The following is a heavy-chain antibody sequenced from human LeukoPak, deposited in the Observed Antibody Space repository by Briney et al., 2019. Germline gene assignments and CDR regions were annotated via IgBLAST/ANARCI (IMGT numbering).Heavy chain of an antibody. V-gene: IGHV3-23*01. CDR3: AKDFGVHYYGSGSYGFGY. Sequence: PGGSLRLSCAASGFTFSSYVMHWVRQAPGKGLEWVSAISGSGGSTYYADSVKGRFTISRDNSKNTLYLQMNSLRAEDTAVYYCAKDFGVHYYGSGSYGFGYWGQGTLVTVSS. J-gene: IGHJ4*02. CDR2: ISGSGGST. CDR1: GFTFSSYV. D-gene: IGHD3-10*01.